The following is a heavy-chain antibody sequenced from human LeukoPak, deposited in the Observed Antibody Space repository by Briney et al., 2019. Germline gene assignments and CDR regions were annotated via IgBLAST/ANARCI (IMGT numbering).Heavy chain of an antibody. J-gene: IGHJ4*02. CDR2: IGSSSGTI. CDR3: AKVNY. V-gene: IGHV3-48*01. CDR1: GFTFSSYS. Sequence: GGSLRLSCAASGFTFSSYSMNWVRQAPGKGLEWVSYIGSSSGTIFYADSVKGRFTISRDNAKNSLYLQMNSLRAEDTAVYYCAKVNYWGQGTLVTVSS.